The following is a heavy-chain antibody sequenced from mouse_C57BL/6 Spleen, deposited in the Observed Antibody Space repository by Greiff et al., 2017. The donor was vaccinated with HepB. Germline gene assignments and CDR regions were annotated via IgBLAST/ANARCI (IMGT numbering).Heavy chain of an antibody. CDR3: AREGAYGSSSHWYFDV. D-gene: IGHD1-1*01. V-gene: IGHV1-76*01. J-gene: IGHJ1*03. CDR2: IYPGSGNT. Sequence: LVESGAELVRPGASVKLSCKASGYTFTDYYINWVKQRPGQGLEWIARIYPGSGNTYYNEKFKGKATLTAEKSSSTAYMQLSSLTSEDSAVYFCAREGAYGSSSHWYFDVWGTGTTVTVSS. CDR1: GYTFTDYY.